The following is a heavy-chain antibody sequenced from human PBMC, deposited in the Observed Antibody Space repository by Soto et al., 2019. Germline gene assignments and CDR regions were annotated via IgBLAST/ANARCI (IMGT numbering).Heavy chain of an antibody. CDR2: IYYSGST. Sequence: QVQLQESGPGLVKPSETLSLTCTVSGGSISSYYWSWIRQPPGKGLEWIGYIYYSGSTNYNPSLKSRVTISVDTSKNQFSLKLSSVTAADTAVYYCARRYCSGGSCGAFDIWGQGTMVTVSS. CDR3: ARRYCSGGSCGAFDI. V-gene: IGHV4-59*01. CDR1: GGSISSYY. D-gene: IGHD2-15*01. J-gene: IGHJ3*02.